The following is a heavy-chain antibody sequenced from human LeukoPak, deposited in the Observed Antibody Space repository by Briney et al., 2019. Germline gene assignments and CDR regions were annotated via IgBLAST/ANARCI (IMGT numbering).Heavy chain of an antibody. CDR1: GDSISGSNYH. V-gene: IGHV4-39*07. Sequence: SETLSLTCTVSGDSISGSNYHWGWIRQPPGKGLEWLGTVHHTGRAFYNPSLRGRTTVSVDTSKNQFSLKLTSVTAADTAVYYCARNDGFGELLAWFDPWGQGTLVTVSS. D-gene: IGHD3-10*01. J-gene: IGHJ5*02. CDR2: VHHTGRA. CDR3: ARNDGFGELLAWFDP.